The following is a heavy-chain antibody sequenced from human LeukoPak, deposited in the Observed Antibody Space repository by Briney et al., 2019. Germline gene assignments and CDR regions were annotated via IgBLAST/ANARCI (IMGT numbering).Heavy chain of an antibody. Sequence: ASVKVSCKASGYTFTSFGFSWVRQAPGQGLEWMGWISGYDGNTYYAQQLQGRVTMTTDTSTSTAYMELRSLRSDDTAVYYCARVLDTAMVTRAFDIWGQGTMVTVSS. D-gene: IGHD5-18*01. CDR1: GYTFTSFG. CDR3: ARVLDTAMVTRAFDI. J-gene: IGHJ3*02. V-gene: IGHV1-18*01. CDR2: ISGYDGNT.